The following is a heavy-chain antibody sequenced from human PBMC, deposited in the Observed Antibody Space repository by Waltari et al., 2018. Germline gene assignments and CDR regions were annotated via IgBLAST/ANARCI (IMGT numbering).Heavy chain of an antibody. CDR2: IIPVFGTT. CDR3: AREGGGGSYYFDY. CDR1: GGTFPSYA. Sequence: QVQLVQSGAEVRKPGSSVKVSCKASGGTFPSYAFSWLRQAPGQGLEWRGGIIPVFGTTNYAQKFRDRLTMSTVDSTSTAYMELTSLTSEDTAIYFCAREGGGGSYYFDYWGQGTLVTVSS. D-gene: IGHD3-16*01. V-gene: IGHV1-69*05. J-gene: IGHJ4*02.